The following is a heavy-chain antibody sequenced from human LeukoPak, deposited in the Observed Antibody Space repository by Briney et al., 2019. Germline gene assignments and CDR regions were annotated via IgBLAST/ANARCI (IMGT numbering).Heavy chain of an antibody. J-gene: IGHJ4*02. D-gene: IGHD6-13*01. CDR2: IYSGGST. V-gene: IGHV3-66*01. CDR3: TSSIAAAGTFGY. CDR1: GFTVSSNY. Sequence: PGGSLRLSCAASGFTVSSNYMSWVRQAPGKGLEWVSVIYSGGSTYYADSVKGRFTISRDNSKNTLYLQMNSLRAEDTAVYYCTSSIAAAGTFGYWGQGTLVTVSS.